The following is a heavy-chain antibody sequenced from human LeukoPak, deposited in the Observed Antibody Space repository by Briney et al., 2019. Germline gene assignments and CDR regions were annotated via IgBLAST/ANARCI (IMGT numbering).Heavy chain of an antibody. CDR2: IRTKAFGGTT. CDR3: TGDLVP. V-gene: IGHV3-49*04. J-gene: IGHJ5*02. CDR1: GFTFGDSA. Sequence: GGSLRLSCTASGFTFGDSAMSWVRQAPGKGLEWVGLIRTKAFGGTTQYAASVEGRFIISRDDSKSIAYLQMNSLETEDTAVYYCTGDLVPWGQGTLVTVSS. D-gene: IGHD3-16*01.